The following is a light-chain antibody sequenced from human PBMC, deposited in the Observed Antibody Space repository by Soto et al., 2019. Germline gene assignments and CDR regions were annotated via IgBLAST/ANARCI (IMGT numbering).Light chain of an antibody. J-gene: IGLJ3*02. V-gene: IGLV1-44*01. CDR1: SSNIGSNA. CDR2: NNN. CDR3: ATWDDGLNGWV. Sequence: QSVVTQPPSASGTPGQRVTISCSGRSSNIGSNAVNWYQQFPGMAPKVLIYNNNERPSGVPDRFSGSKSGTSASLAISGLQSEDEADNYCATWDDGLNGWVFGGGTKVTVL.